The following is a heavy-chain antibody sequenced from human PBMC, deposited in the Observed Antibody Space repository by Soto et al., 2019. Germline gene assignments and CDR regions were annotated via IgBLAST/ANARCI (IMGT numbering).Heavy chain of an antibody. CDR2: IYYSGST. Sequence: PSETLSLTCTVSGGSISSSSYYWGWIRQPPGKGLEWIGSIYYSGSTYYNPSLKSRVTISVDTSKNQFSLKLSSVTAADTAVYYCARHFSTYYDFWSGYTIIGDFDYWGQGTLVTVSS. J-gene: IGHJ4*02. V-gene: IGHV4-39*01. CDR3: ARHFSTYYDFWSGYTIIGDFDY. CDR1: GGSISSSSYY. D-gene: IGHD3-3*01.